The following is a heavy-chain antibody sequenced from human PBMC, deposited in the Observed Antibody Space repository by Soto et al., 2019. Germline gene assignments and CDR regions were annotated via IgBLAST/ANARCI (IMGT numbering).Heavy chain of an antibody. Sequence: GASVKVSCKASGYTFTSYGISWVRQAPGQGLEWMGWISAYNGNTNYAQKLQGRVTMTTDTSTSTAYMELSSLRSDDTAVYYCARVYVIAARRADGYVYYSYYMDGWGKGTIVSVSS. CDR1: GYTFTSYG. J-gene: IGHJ6*03. D-gene: IGHD6-6*01. V-gene: IGHV1-18*01. CDR2: ISAYNGNT. CDR3: ARVYVIAARRADGYVYYSYYMDG.